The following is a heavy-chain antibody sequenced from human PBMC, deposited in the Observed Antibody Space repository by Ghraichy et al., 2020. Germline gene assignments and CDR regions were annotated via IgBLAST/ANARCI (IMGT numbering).Heavy chain of an antibody. D-gene: IGHD3-16*01. V-gene: IGHV3-7*01. CDR2: IKQDGSEK. Sequence: GESLNISCAASGFTFSSYWMSWVRQAPGKGLEWVANIKQDGSEKYYVDSVKGRFTISRDNAKNSLYLQMNSLRAEDTAVYYCARCYVRTHYYYYGMDVWGQGTTVTVSS. CDR3: ARCYVRTHYYYYGMDV. J-gene: IGHJ6*02. CDR1: GFTFSSYW.